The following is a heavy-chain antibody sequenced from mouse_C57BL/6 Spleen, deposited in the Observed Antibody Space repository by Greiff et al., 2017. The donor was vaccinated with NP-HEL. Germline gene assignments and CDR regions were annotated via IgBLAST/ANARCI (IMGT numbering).Heavy chain of an antibody. V-gene: IGHV7-3*01. J-gene: IGHJ3*01. Sequence: EVKLMESGGGLVQPGGSLSLSCAASGFTFTDYYMSWVRQPPGKALEWLGFIRNKANGYTTEYSASVKGRFTISRDNSQSILYLQMNALRAEDSATYYCARYGSSYECLFAYWGQGTLVTVSA. CDR3: ARYGSSYECLFAY. CDR1: GFTFTDYY. CDR2: IRNKANGYTT. D-gene: IGHD1-1*01.